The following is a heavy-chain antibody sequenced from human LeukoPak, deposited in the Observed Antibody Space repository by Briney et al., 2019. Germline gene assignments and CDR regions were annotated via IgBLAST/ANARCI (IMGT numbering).Heavy chain of an antibody. D-gene: IGHD2-2*01. CDR1: GFTFDDYG. CDR2: INWNGGST. Sequence: PGGSLRLSCAASGFTFDDYGMSWVRQAPGKGLEWVSGINWNGGSTGYADSVKGRFTISRDNAKNSLYLQMNSLRAEDTALYYCAREGGIVVVPAHFDYWGQGTLVTVSS. CDR3: AREGGIVVVPAHFDY. V-gene: IGHV3-20*04. J-gene: IGHJ4*02.